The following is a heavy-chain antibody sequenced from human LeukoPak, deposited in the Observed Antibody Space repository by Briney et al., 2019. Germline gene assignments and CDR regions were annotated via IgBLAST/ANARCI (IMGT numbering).Heavy chain of an antibody. J-gene: IGHJ3*02. D-gene: IGHD2-2*02. Sequence: ASVKVSCKASGGTFSSYAISWVRQAPGQGLEWMGGIIPIFGTANYAQKFQGRVTITTDESTSTAYMELSSLRSEDTAVYYCARELVVPAAISSGAFDIWGQGTMVTVSS. CDR3: ARELVVPAAISSGAFDI. CDR2: IIPIFGTA. V-gene: IGHV1-69*05. CDR1: GGTFSSYA.